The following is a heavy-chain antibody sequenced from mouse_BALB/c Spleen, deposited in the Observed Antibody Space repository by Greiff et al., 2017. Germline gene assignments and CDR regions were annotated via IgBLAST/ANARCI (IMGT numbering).Heavy chain of an antibody. J-gene: IGHJ2*01. V-gene: IGHV2-9*02. Sequence: VQLVESGPGLVAPSQSLSITCTVSGFSLTSYGVHWVRQPPGKGLEWLGVIWAGGSTNYNSALMSRLSISKDNSTSQVFLKMNSLQTDDTAMYYCARDGNYYGRGRSYYFDYWGQGTTLTVSS. CDR1: GFSLTSYG. D-gene: IGHD1-1*01. CDR3: ARDGNYYGRGRSYYFDY. CDR2: IWAGGST.